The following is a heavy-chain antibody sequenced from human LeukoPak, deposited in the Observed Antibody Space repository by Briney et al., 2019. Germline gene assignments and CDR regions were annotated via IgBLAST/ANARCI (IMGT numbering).Heavy chain of an antibody. Sequence: PSESLSLTFSVYGGSFIGYYGSSIRQPPGKGLELVGAINHSGSTNYNPSLKSRGTISVDTSKNQFSLKLSSVTAADTAVYYCARDNSFRSWFDPWGQGTLVTVSS. CDR3: ARDNSFRSWFDP. J-gene: IGHJ5*02. D-gene: IGHD1-20*01. V-gene: IGHV4-34*01. CDR2: INHSGST. CDR1: GGSFIGYY.